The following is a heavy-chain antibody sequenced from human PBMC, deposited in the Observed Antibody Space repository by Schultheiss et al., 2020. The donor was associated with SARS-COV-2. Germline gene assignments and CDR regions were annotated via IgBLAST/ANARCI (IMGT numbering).Heavy chain of an antibody. CDR1: GDSVSSGRYY. CDR2: IYYSGST. J-gene: IGHJ5*02. D-gene: IGHD2-21*02. V-gene: IGHV4-61*01. Sequence: SETLSLTCTVSGDSVSSGRYYWSWIRQPPGKGLEWIGYIYYSGSTNYNPSLKSRVTISVDTSKNQFSLKLSSVTAADTAVYYCARFKAYCGGDCYPTWFDPWGQGTLVTVSS. CDR3: ARFKAYCGGDCYPTWFDP.